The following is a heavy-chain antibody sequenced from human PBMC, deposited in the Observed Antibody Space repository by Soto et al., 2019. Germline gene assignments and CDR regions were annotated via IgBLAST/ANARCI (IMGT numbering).Heavy chain of an antibody. D-gene: IGHD6-19*01. V-gene: IGHV3-21*01. CDR2: ISSSSSYI. J-gene: IGHJ4*02. CDR3: ARDQIAVAGPTCAFDY. CDR1: GFTFSSYS. Sequence: GGSLRLSCAASGFTFSSYSMNWVRQAPGKGLEWVSSISSSSSYIYYADSVKGRFTISRDNAKNSLYLQMNSLRAEDTAVYYCARDQIAVAGPTCAFDYWGQGTLVTVSS.